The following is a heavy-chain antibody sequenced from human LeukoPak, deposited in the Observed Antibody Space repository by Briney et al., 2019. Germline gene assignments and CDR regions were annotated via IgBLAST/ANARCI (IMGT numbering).Heavy chain of an antibody. D-gene: IGHD6-19*01. CDR2: ISSGSSYI. J-gene: IGHJ4*02. CDR3: AGQQWLDGAYYFDY. Sequence: GGSLRLSCAASGFTLSSSSMNWVRQAPGKGLEWVSSISSGSSYIYYADSLKGRFTISRDNAKNSLYLQMDSLRAEDTAVYYWAGQQWLDGAYYFDYWGEGTLVTVSS. V-gene: IGHV3-21*01. CDR1: GFTLSSSS.